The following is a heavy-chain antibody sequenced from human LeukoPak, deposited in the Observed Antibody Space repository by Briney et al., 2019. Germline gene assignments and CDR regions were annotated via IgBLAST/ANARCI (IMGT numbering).Heavy chain of an antibody. J-gene: IGHJ1*01. D-gene: IGHD1-26*01. CDR1: GFTFSSYE. Sequence: GGSLRLSCAASGFTFSSYEMNWVRQAPGKGLEWVSYISSSGSTIYYADSVKGRFTISRDNDQNTLFLQMDSLGVEDTAVYYCAKDQAGGWGQGTRVTVSS. CDR3: AKDQAGG. V-gene: IGHV3-48*03. CDR2: ISSSGSTI.